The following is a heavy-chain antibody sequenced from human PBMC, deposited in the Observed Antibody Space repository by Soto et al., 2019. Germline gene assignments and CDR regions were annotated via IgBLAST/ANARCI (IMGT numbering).Heavy chain of an antibody. Sequence: EVQLLESGGGLVQPGGSLRLSCAASGFTFSNYAINWVRQAPGKGLEWVSVISGSGGSTYYADSVKGQFTISRDNSKHTLDLQMNSLIAEDKAVYYCPKASTLGSYYCIIGFDYWGQGTLVTVSS. CDR2: ISGSGGST. CDR1: GFTFSNYA. V-gene: IGHV3-23*01. D-gene: IGHD2-8*01. CDR3: PKASTLGSYYCIIGFDY. J-gene: IGHJ4*02.